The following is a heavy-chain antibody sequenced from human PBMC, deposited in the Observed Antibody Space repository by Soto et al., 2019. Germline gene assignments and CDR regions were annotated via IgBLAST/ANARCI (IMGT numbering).Heavy chain of an antibody. CDR1: GGSINSHY. J-gene: IGHJ4*02. D-gene: IGHD4-17*01. V-gene: IGHV4-59*11. CDR2: ISYSGST. CDR3: ARERYGDYVDY. Sequence: SETLSLTCTVSGGSINSHYWSWIRQPPGRGLEWIGYISYSGSTYYNPSLKSRVTISVDTSKNQFSLKLSSVTAADTAVYYCARERYGDYVDYWGQGTLVTVSS.